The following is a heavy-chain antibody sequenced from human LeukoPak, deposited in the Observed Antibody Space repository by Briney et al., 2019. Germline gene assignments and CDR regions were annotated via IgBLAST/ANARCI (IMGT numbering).Heavy chain of an antibody. J-gene: IGHJ4*02. Sequence: ASVKVSCKASGYTFTSHDINWVRQATGQGLEWMGWMNPNSGNTGYAQKFQGRVTITRNTSMSTAYMELSSLRSEDTAVYYCARGTRYFDWLLGDWGQGTLVTVSS. CDR3: ARGTRYFDWLLGD. CDR1: GYTFTSHD. D-gene: IGHD3-9*01. V-gene: IGHV1-8*03. CDR2: MNPNSGNT.